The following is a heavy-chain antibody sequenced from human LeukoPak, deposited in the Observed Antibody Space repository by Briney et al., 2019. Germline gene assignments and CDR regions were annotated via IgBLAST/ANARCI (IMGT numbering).Heavy chain of an antibody. CDR1: GFTFSSYA. Sequence: GRSLRLSCAASGFTFSSYAMHWVRQAPGKGLEWVAVISYDGSNKYYADSVKGRFTISRDNSKNTLYMQMNSLRAEDTAVYYCARNGRYHGGKLWFDPWGEETLVT. J-gene: IGHJ5*02. V-gene: IGHV3-30-3*01. D-gene: IGHD4-23*01. CDR2: ISYDGSNK. CDR3: ARNGRYHGGKLWFDP.